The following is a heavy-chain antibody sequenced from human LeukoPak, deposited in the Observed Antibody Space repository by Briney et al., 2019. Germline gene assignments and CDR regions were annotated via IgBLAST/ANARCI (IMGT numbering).Heavy chain of an antibody. J-gene: IGHJ4*02. CDR1: GFTFNTYN. Sequence: PGGSLRLSCAGSGFTFNTYNMNWVRQAPGKGLEWVSSISGSSSYIYYADSVKGRFTISRDNAKNSLYLQMNSLRAEDTAVYYCARLYDGSAYHADHFDYWGQGTLVIVSS. V-gene: IGHV3-21*01. D-gene: IGHD3-22*01. CDR2: ISGSSSYI. CDR3: ARLYDGSAYHADHFDY.